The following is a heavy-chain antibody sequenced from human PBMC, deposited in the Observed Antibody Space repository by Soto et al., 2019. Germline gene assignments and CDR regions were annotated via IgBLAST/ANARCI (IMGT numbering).Heavy chain of an antibody. J-gene: IGHJ4*02. V-gene: IGHV3-21*01. CDR1: GFTFSSYS. Sequence: GGSLRLSCAASGFTFSSYSMNWVRQAPGKGLEWVSSISSSSSYIYYADSVKGRFTISRDNAKNSLYLQMNSLRAEDTAVYYCGYGSSWYDYFDYWGQGTLVTVSS. CDR2: ISSSSSYI. D-gene: IGHD6-13*01. CDR3: GYGSSWYDYFDY.